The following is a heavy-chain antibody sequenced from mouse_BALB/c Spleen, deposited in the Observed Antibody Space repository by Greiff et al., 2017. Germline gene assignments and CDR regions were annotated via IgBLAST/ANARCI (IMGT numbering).Heavy chain of an antibody. CDR3: ARRWDLAY. D-gene: IGHD4-1*01. Sequence: EVKLLESGPGLVKPSQSLSLTCTVTGYSITSDYAWNWIRQFPGNKLEWMGYISYSGSTSYNPSLKSRISITRDTSKNQFFLQLNSVTTEDTATYYCARRWDLAYWGQGTLVTVSA. CDR1: GYSITSDYA. V-gene: IGHV3-2*02. CDR2: ISYSGST. J-gene: IGHJ3*01.